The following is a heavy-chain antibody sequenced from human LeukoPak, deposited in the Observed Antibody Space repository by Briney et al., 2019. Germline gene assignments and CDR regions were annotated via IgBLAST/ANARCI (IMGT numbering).Heavy chain of an antibody. V-gene: IGHV4-39*01. D-gene: IGHD2-15*01. Sequence: PSETLSLTCTVSGGSISSSSYYWGWIRQPPGKGLEWIGSIYYSGSTYYNPSLKSRVTISVDTSKNQFSLKLSSVNAADTAVYYCARQLPCSGGSCFVDYMDVWGKGTTVTVSS. CDR2: IYYSGST. CDR1: GGSISSSSYY. CDR3: ARQLPCSGGSCFVDYMDV. J-gene: IGHJ6*03.